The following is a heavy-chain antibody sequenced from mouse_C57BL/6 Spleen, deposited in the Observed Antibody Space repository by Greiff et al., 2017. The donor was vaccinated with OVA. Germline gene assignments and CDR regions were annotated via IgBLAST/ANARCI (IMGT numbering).Heavy chain of an antibody. J-gene: IGHJ2*01. CDR2: IHPNSGST. Sequence: VQLQQSGAELVKPGASVKLSCKASGYTFTSYWMHWVKQRPGQGLEWIGMIHPNSGSTKYNEKFKSKATLTVDKSSSTAYMQLSSLTSEDSAVYYCARRITTVVSYFDYWGQGTTLTVSS. CDR1: GYTFTSYW. CDR3: ARRITTVVSYFDY. D-gene: IGHD1-1*01. V-gene: IGHV1-64*01.